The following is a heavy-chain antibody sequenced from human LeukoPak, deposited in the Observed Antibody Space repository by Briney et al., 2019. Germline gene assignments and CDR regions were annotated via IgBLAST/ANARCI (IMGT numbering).Heavy chain of an antibody. V-gene: IGHV4-30-2*01. Sequence: KASQTLSLTCAVSGGSISSGGYSWSWIRQPPGKGLEWIGYIYHSGSTYYNPSLKSRVTISVDRSKNQFSLKLSSVTAADTAVYYCARGSVDTAMVTYAFDIWGQGTMVTVSS. D-gene: IGHD5-18*01. J-gene: IGHJ3*02. CDR3: ARGSVDTAMVTYAFDI. CDR1: GGSISSGGYS. CDR2: IYHSGST.